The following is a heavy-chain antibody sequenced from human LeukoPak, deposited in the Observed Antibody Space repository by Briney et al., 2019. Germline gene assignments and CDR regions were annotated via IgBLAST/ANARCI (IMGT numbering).Heavy chain of an antibody. CDR1: GYSFMTYW. CDR3: ARFGLTSSLDY. V-gene: IGHV5-51*01. D-gene: IGHD2-2*01. CDR2: IYPGDSDT. J-gene: IGHJ4*02. Sequence: GESLKISCQASGYSFMTYWIGWVRQMPGKGLEWMGLIYPGDSDTRYSPSFQGQVTMSVDKSISTAYLQWSSLRASDTAMYFCARFGLTSSLDYWGQGTLITVSS.